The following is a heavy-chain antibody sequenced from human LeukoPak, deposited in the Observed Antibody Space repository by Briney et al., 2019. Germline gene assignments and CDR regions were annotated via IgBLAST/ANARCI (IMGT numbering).Heavy chain of an antibody. CDR1: GYTFTGYY. CDR3: ARELRFLEWLLIDY. Sequence: ASVKVSCKASGYTFTGYYMHWVRQAPGQRLEWMGWINPNSGGTNYAQKFQGRVTMTRDMSISTAYMELSRLRSDDTAVYYCARELRFLEWLLIDYWGQGTLVTVSS. D-gene: IGHD3-3*01. J-gene: IGHJ4*02. CDR2: INPNSGGT. V-gene: IGHV1-2*02.